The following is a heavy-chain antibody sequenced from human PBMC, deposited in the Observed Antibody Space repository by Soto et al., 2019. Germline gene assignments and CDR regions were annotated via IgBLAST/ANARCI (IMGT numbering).Heavy chain of an antibody. V-gene: IGHV3-23*01. CDR2: ISGSGGTT. Sequence: GRSLRLSCAASGFSFSTYAMSWVRQAPGKGLEWVSGISGSGGTTYYADSVKGRFTISRDKSKNTLYLQVNSLRAEDTAVYYCAKDQAAAGTISRYFQHWGQGTLVTVSS. D-gene: IGHD6-13*01. CDR1: GFSFSTYA. J-gene: IGHJ1*01. CDR3: AKDQAAAGTISRYFQH.